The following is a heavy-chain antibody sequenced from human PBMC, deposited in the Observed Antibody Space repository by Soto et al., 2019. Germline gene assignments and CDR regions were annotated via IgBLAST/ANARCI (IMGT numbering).Heavy chain of an antibody. CDR1: GFTFSTYG. CDR2: VWYDGINK. Sequence: GGSLRLSCAASGFTFSTYGMHWVRQAPGKGLEWVAVVWYDGINKYYGDSVKGRFTISRDNSKNTLYLQMNSLRAEDTAVYYCARNNQDALDIWGQGTMVTVSS. V-gene: IGHV3-33*01. J-gene: IGHJ3*02. CDR3: ARNNQDALDI.